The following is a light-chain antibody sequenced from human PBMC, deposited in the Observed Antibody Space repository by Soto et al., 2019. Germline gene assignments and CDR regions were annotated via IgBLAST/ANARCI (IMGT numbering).Light chain of an antibody. J-gene: IGKJ5*01. CDR3: MQALQISIT. V-gene: IGKV2-28*01. CDR2: LGS. Sequence: DIVMTQSPLSLPVTPGEPASISCRASQSLLHSNGYNYLDWYLQKPGQSPHLLIYLGSNRASGVPDRFSGSGSGTDFTLKISRVEAEDVGVYYCMQALQISITFGQGTRLEIK. CDR1: QSLLHSNGYNY.